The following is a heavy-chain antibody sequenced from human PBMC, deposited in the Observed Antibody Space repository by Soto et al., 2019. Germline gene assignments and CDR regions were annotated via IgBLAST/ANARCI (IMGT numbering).Heavy chain of an antibody. Sequence: GGSLRLSCAASGFTFSSYAMSWVRQAPGKGLEWVSAISGSGGSTYYADSVKGRFTISRDNSKNTLYLQMNSLRAEDTAVYYCASSIAAPCGVCMDVWGQGTTVTVSS. D-gene: IGHD6-13*01. V-gene: IGHV3-23*01. CDR3: ASSIAAPCGVCMDV. CDR1: GFTFSSYA. CDR2: ISGSGGST. J-gene: IGHJ6*02.